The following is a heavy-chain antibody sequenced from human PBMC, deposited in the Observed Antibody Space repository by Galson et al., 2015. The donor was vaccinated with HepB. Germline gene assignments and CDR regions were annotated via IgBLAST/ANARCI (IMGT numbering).Heavy chain of an antibody. Sequence: SVKVSCKVSGYTLTDLSMHWVRQAPGKGLEWMGGFDPEDGETIYAQKFQGRVTMTEDTSTDTAYMELSSLRSEDTAVYYCATGNWNYSRNWFDPWGQGTLVTVSS. D-gene: IGHD1-7*01. CDR3: ATGNWNYSRNWFDP. CDR1: GYTLTDLS. J-gene: IGHJ5*02. CDR2: FDPEDGET. V-gene: IGHV1-24*01.